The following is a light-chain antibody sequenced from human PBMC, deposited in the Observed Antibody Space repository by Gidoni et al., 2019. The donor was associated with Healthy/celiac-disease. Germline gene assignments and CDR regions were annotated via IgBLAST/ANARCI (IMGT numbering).Light chain of an antibody. CDR3: QQYNSYSPEYT. CDR1: HSISSW. J-gene: IGKJ2*01. CDR2: DAS. Sequence: DIQMTQSPSTLSASVGDRVTITCRASHSISSWLAWYQQKPGKAPKLLIYDASSLESGVPSRFSGSGSGTEFTLTISSLQPDDFATYYCQQYNSYSPEYTFGQGTKLEIK. V-gene: IGKV1-5*01.